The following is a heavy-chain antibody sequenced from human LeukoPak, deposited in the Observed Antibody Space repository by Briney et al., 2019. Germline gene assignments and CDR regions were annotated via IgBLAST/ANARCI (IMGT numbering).Heavy chain of an antibody. CDR3: ARLVFRSLYAFDI. D-gene: IGHD3-16*02. J-gene: IGHJ3*02. CDR2: IYPGDSDT. V-gene: IGHV5-51*01. Sequence: GESLKISCKGSGYSFTSYWIGWVRQMPGKDLEWMGIIYPGDSDTRYSPSFQGQVTISADKSISTAYLQWSSLKASDTAMYYCARLVFRSLYAFDIWGQGTMVTVSS. CDR1: GYSFTSYW.